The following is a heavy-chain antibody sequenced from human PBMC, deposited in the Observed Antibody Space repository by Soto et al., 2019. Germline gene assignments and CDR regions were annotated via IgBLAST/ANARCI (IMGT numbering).Heavy chain of an antibody. V-gene: IGHV1-18*01. J-gene: IGHJ4*02. CDR1: GYTFTSYG. CDR2: ISASNRNT. D-gene: IGHD3-9*01. CDR3: ARGTGNDVNYVDY. Sequence: QVQLVQSGAEVKKPGASVKVSCKASGYTFTSYGITWVRQAPGQGLQWMGWISASNRNTNYAQNFQGRLTMTTDKFADTAYMELRRLSSDDTAMYYCARGTGNDVNYVDYWGQGTLVTVSS.